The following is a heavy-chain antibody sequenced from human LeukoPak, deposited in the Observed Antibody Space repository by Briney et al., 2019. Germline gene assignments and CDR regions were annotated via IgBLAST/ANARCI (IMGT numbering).Heavy chain of an antibody. CDR2: ISSSSSYI. CDR3: ARGYLVGASSFDY. V-gene: IGHV3-21*01. J-gene: IGHJ4*02. D-gene: IGHD1-26*01. Sequence: GGSLRLSCAASGFTFSSYSMNWVRQAPGKGLEWVSSISSSSSYIYYADSVKGRFTISRDNAKNSLYLQMNSLRAEDTAVYYCARGYLVGASSFDYWGQGTLVTVSS. CDR1: GFTFSSYS.